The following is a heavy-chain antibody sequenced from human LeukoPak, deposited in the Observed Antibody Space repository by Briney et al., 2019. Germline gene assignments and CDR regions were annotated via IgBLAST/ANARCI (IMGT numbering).Heavy chain of an antibody. D-gene: IGHD3-22*01. Sequence: GASVKVSCKASGYTFTSHGISWVRQAPGQGLEWMGWISAYNGNTNYAQKLQGRVTMTTDTSTSTAYMELRSLRSDDTAVYYCARSRGNYYDSSGYSLGAFDIWGQGTMVTVSS. J-gene: IGHJ3*02. V-gene: IGHV1-18*01. CDR1: GYTFTSHG. CDR3: ARSRGNYYDSSGYSLGAFDI. CDR2: ISAYNGNT.